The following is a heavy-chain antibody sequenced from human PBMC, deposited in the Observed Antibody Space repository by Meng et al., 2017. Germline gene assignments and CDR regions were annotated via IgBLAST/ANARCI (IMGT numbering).Heavy chain of an antibody. CDR3: ARGLITTDGMDA. V-gene: IGHV4-34*01. D-gene: IGHD1-26*01. CDR1: GGSFSGYY. Sequence: GSLRLSCAVYGGSFSGYYWSWIRQPPGKGLEWIGEINHSGSTNYNPSLKSRVTISVDTSKNQFSLKLSSVTAADTAVYYCARGLITTDGMDAWGQGTTVTVSS. CDR2: INHSGST. J-gene: IGHJ6*02.